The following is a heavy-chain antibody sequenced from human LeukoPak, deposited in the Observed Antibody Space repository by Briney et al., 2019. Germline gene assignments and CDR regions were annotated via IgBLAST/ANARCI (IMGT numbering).Heavy chain of an antibody. CDR1: GGTFSGYY. Sequence: SETLSLTCAVYGGTFSGYYWSWIRQPPGKGLEWIGEINHSGSTNYNPSLKSRVTISVDTSKNQFSLKLSSVTAADTAVYYCARVFDSGSQAYFYYMDVWGKGTTVTISS. V-gene: IGHV4-34*01. J-gene: IGHJ6*03. CDR3: ARVFDSGSQAYFYYMDV. D-gene: IGHD3-10*01. CDR2: INHSGST.